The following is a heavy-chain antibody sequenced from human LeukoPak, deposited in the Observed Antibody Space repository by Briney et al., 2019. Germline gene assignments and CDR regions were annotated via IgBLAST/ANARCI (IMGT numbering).Heavy chain of an antibody. D-gene: IGHD2-2*01. CDR3: ARDDCSSISCYHNWFDP. V-gene: IGHV3-7*01. J-gene: IGHJ5*02. CDR1: GFTFSSYW. Sequence: GGSVRLSCAASGFTFSSYWMSWVRQAPGKGLEWVANIKQDGSEKYYVDSVKGRFTISRDNAKNSLYLQMNSLGAEDTAVYYCARDDCSSISCYHNWFDPWGQGTLVTVSS. CDR2: IKQDGSEK.